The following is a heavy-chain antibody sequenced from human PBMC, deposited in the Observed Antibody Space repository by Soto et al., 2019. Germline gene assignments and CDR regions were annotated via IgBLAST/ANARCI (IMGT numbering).Heavy chain of an antibody. V-gene: IGHV1-69*13. CDR2: IIPIFGTA. D-gene: IGHD3-10*01. CDR1: GGTFSSYA. J-gene: IGHJ6*02. CDR3: ARDVTMVRGVKLGPDYYYYGMDV. Sequence: GASVKVSCKASGGTFSSYAISWVRQAPGQGLEWMGGIIPIFGTANYAQKFQGRVTITADESTSTAYMELSSLRSEDTAVYYCARDVTMVRGVKLGPDYYYYGMDVWGQGTTVTVSS.